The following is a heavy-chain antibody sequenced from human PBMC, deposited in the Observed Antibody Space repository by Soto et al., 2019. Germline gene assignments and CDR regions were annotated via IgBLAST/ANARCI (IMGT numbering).Heavy chain of an antibody. J-gene: IGHJ6*02. D-gene: IGHD3-22*01. CDR2: IIPIFGTA. V-gene: IGHV1-69*01. CDR1: GGTFSSYA. CDR3: ARDLYYYDSSGYNYYYGMDV. Sequence: QVQLVQSGAEVKKPGSSVKVSCKASGGTFSSYAISWVRQAPGQGLEWMGGIIPIFGTANYAQKFQGRVTITADESTSTAYMELSSLRSEDTAVYYCARDLYYYDSSGYNYYYGMDVWGQGTTVTVSS.